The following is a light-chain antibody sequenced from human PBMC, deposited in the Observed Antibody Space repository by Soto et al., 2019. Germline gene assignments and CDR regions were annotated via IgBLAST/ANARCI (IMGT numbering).Light chain of an antibody. CDR1: SGDIGSYNR. CDR3: SSYTNFNTRACV. CDR2: EVT. J-gene: IGLJ1*01. Sequence: QSVLTQPASVSGSPGQSITISCTGTSGDIGSYNRVSWYQQHPGKAPKLIIYEVTDRPSGVSNRFSGSKPGNTASLTISGRQAEDEAEYYCSSYTNFNTRACVFGTGTKLTVL. V-gene: IGLV2-14*01.